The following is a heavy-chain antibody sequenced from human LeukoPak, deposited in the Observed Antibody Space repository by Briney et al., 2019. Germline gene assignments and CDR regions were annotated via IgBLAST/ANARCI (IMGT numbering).Heavy chain of an antibody. CDR3: ARRSGSGPFGLDV. V-gene: IGHV3-74*01. D-gene: IGHD6-19*01. CDR2: ISTDVSDT. CDR1: GFTFSSYW. J-gene: IGHJ6*02. Sequence: GALRLSCAASGFTFSSYWMRWVRQAPGKGLVWVSYISTDVSDTGYADSVKGRFTISRDNAKNTLYLQMNSLRAKDTAVYYCARRSGSGPFGLDVWGQGTTVTVSS.